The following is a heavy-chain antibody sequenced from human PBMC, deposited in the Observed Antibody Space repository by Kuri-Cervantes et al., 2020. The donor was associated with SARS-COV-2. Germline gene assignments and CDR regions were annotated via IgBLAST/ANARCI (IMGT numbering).Heavy chain of an antibody. J-gene: IGHJ6*03. D-gene: IGHD2-15*01. Sequence: GGSLRPSWKGSGYSFTSYWIGWVRQLPGKGLEWLGIIYPCDSDTIYLPSFQGQVTISADKSISTAYLQWSSLKASDTAMYYCARGGGPSLRYYYYYMDVWGKGTTVTVSS. V-gene: IGHV5-51*01. CDR3: ARGGGPSLRYYYYYMDV. CDR1: GYSFTSYW. CDR2: IYPCDSDT.